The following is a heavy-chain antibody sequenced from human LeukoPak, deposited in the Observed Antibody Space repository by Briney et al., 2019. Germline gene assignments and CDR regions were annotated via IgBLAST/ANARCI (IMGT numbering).Heavy chain of an antibody. D-gene: IGHD3-10*01. CDR2: IYHTGST. V-gene: IGHV4-4*02. J-gene: IGHJ4*02. CDR1: GGSISSSNW. Sequence: SETLSLTCAVSGGSISSSNWWSWVRQPPGKGLEWSGEIYHTGSTNYNPSLKSRVTISVDMSKNQFSLMLNSVTAADTAVYYCARELVRGVLGYWGQGTLVTVSS. CDR3: ARELVRGVLGY.